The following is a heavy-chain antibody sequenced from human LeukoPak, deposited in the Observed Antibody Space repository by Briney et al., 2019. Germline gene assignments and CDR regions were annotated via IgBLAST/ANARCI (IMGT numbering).Heavy chain of an antibody. Sequence: SETLSLTCTVSGGSISSGGYYWSWIRRHPGKGLEWIGYIYYSGSTYYNPSLKSRVTISVDTSKNQFSLKLSSVTAADTAVYYCARGHENLSPDYFDYWGQGTLVTVSS. CDR1: GGSISSGGYY. CDR2: IYYSGST. CDR3: ARGHENLSPDYFDY. V-gene: IGHV4-31*03. J-gene: IGHJ4*02.